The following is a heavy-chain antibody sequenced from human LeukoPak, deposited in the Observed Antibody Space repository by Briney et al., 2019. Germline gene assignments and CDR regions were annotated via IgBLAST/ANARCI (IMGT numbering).Heavy chain of an antibody. V-gene: IGHV3-74*01. CDR3: ARLDAYYYDSSGSYYFDY. D-gene: IGHD3-22*01. Sequence: GGSLRLSCAASGFTFSNYWMHWVRQAPGKGLVWVSRINGDGSSTIYADSVKGRFTISRDNAKNTLYLQMNSLRAEDTAVYYCARLDAYYYDSSGSYYFDYLGQGTLVTVSS. CDR1: GFTFSNYW. J-gene: IGHJ4*02. CDR2: INGDGSST.